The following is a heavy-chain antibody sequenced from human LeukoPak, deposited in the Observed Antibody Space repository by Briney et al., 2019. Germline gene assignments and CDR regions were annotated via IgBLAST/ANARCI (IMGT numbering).Heavy chain of an antibody. CDR1: GFTFGDYA. J-gene: IGHJ4*02. D-gene: IGHD2-2*01. CDR2: IRSKAYGGTT. Sequence: PGGSLRLSCTASGFTFGDYAMSWVRQAPGKGLEWVGFIRSKAYGGTTEYAASVKGRFTISRDDSKSIAYLQMNSLKTEDTAVYYCTREGYCSSTSCHDYWGQGTLVTVSS. CDR3: TREGYCSSTSCHDY. V-gene: IGHV3-49*04.